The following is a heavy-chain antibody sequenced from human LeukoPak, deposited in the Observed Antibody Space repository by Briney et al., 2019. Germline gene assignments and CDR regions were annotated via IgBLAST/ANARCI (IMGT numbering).Heavy chain of an antibody. CDR1: GVSFSGYS. D-gene: IGHD4-23*01. J-gene: IGHJ3*02. CDR2: INHSGST. Sequence: PSETLSLTCGVHGVSFSGYSWSWIRQPPGKGLEWIGEINHSGSTNYNSSLKSRVTVSVDTSKNQFSLRLSSVTAADTAVYYCARHSDRGNSHDPFDIWGQGIMATVSS. V-gene: IGHV4-34*01. CDR3: ARHSDRGNSHDPFDI.